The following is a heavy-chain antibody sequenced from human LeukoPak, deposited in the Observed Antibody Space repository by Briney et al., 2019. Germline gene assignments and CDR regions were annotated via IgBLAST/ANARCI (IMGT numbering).Heavy chain of an antibody. CDR1: GYSISSGYY. J-gene: IGHJ4*02. CDR3: ATFNSATG. CDR2: IYHSGKS. D-gene: IGHD1-26*01. V-gene: IGHV4-38-2*02. Sequence: PSETLSLTCSVSGYSISSGYYWDWIRQPPGKGLEWIASIYHSGKSYYNPSLESRVTISVDTSKNQFSLKLSSVTAADTAVYYCATFNSATGWGQGTLVTVSS.